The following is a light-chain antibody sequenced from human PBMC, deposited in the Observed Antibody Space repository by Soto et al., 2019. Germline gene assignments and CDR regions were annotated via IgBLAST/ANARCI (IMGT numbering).Light chain of an antibody. CDR1: QTVPKSY. Sequence: IVLTQSPGTLSLSPGERATLSCRASQTVPKSYLAWYQQRPGQAPRLLIYDASNRATGIPDRFSGSESGTDFTLTISHLEPEDFAVYYCHQYACSPLTFGQGTRLEMK. CDR3: HQYACSPLT. CDR2: DAS. J-gene: IGKJ5*01. V-gene: IGKV3-20*01.